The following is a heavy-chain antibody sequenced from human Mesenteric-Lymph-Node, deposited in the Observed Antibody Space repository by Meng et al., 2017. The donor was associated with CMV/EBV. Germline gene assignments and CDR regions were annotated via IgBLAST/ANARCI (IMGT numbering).Heavy chain of an antibody. CDR2: INSDGSST. CDR1: GFTFRSYW. J-gene: IGHJ4*02. Sequence: GESLKISCAASGFTFRSYWMHWVRQAPGKGLVWVSRINSDGSSTSYADSVKGRFTISRDNAKNSLYLQMSSLRAEDTAVYYCARDSYSSACNDYWGQGTLVTVSS. CDR3: ARDSYSSACNDY. D-gene: IGHD6-19*01. V-gene: IGHV3-74*01.